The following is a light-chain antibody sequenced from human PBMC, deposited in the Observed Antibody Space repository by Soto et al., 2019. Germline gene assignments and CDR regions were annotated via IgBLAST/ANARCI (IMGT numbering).Light chain of an antibody. CDR2: GAS. Sequence: EIVLTQSPGTLSLSPGERATLSCRASQSVSSSYLAWYQQKPGQAPRLLIYGASSMATGIPDRFSGSGSGTDFTLTISRLEPEDFAVYYFQQYGSSPLTFGGGTKVEIK. CDR1: QSVSSSY. J-gene: IGKJ4*01. V-gene: IGKV3-20*01. CDR3: QQYGSSPLT.